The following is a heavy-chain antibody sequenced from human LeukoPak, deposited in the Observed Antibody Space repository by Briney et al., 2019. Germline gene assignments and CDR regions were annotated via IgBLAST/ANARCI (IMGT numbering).Heavy chain of an antibody. CDR2: TYQRSKWYN. J-gene: IGHJ4*02. CDR1: GDSVSINSAA. Sequence: WQTLSLTCAISGDSVSINSAAWNWNRQSPSRGLEWLGRTYQRSKWYNDYAVSVKSRITINPDISKNQFSLQLNSVTPEDTAVYYCARSPSPYSSGWYFDYWGQGTLVTVSS. D-gene: IGHD6-19*01. V-gene: IGHV6-1*01. CDR3: ARSPSPYSSGWYFDY.